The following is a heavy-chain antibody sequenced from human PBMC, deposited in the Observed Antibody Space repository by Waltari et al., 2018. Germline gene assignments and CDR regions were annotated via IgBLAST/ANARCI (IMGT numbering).Heavy chain of an antibody. J-gene: IGHJ5*02. CDR1: GYTFTGYY. Sequence: QVQLVQSGAEVKKPGASVKVSCKASGYTFTGYYMHWVRQAPGHGLEWMGRINPNSGGTNYAQKFQGRVTMTRDTSISTAYMELSRLRSDDTAVYYCARGYGYCSGGSCYRTWFDPWGQGTLVTVSS. CDR2: INPNSGGT. CDR3: ARGYGYCSGGSCYRTWFDP. D-gene: IGHD2-15*01. V-gene: IGHV1-2*06.